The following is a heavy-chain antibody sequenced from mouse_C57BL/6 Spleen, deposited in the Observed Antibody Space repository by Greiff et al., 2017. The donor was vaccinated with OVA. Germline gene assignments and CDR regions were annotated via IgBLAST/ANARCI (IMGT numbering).Heavy chain of an antibody. CDR1: GFTFSNYW. J-gene: IGHJ3*01. Sequence: EVMLVESGGGLVQPGGSMKLSCVASGFTFSNYWMNWVRQSPEKGLEWVAQIRLKSDNYATHYAESVKGRFTISRDDSKSSVYLQMNNLRAEDTGIYYCTPSITTVVDGAYWGQGTLVTVSA. CDR2: IRLKSDNYAT. V-gene: IGHV6-3*01. D-gene: IGHD1-1*01. CDR3: TPSITTVVDGAY.